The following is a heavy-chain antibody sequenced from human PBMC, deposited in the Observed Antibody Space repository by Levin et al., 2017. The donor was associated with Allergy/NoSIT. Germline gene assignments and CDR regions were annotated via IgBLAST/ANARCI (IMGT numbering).Heavy chain of an antibody. V-gene: IGHV3-21*01. CDR1: GITFSSYN. J-gene: IGHJ3*02. D-gene: IGHD3-22*01. CDR2: ISSSSSYI. CDR3: ARGSYYDSSGNAFDI. Sequence: GESLKISCAASGITFSSYNMNWVRQAPGKGLEWVSSISSSSSYINYADSVKGRFTISRDNAKNSLYLQMNSLRAEDTAVYYCARGSYYDSSGNAFDIWGQGTMVTVSS.